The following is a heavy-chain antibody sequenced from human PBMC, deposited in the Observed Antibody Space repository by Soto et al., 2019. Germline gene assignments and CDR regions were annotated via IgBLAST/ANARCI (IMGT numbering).Heavy chain of an antibody. CDR2: IYNSGTT. Sequence: KPSETLSLTCTFSGASISNHYLNWIRQPPGKGLEWIGYIYNSGTTNYNPSLKSRVTISADTSKNQFSLKLTSVTAADTAVYFCGKDPNTGAVGIWGQGTMVTVSS. D-gene: IGHD1-26*01. CDR1: GASISNHY. V-gene: IGHV4-59*11. CDR3: GKDPNTGAVGI. J-gene: IGHJ3*02.